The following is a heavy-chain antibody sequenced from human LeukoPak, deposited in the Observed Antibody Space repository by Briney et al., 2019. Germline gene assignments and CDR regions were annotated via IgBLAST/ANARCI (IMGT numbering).Heavy chain of an antibody. D-gene: IGHD3-22*01. CDR2: IYPGDSDT. J-gene: IGHJ4*02. Sequence: GESLKISCRGSGYSFTSYWIGWVRQMPGKGLEWMGIIYPGDSDTKYSPSFQGQVTISADKSISTAYLQWSSLKASDTAMYYCASCYYDSSGYYYSLGYWGQGTLVTVSS. V-gene: IGHV5-51*01. CDR1: GYSFTSYW. CDR3: ASCYYDSSGYYYSLGY.